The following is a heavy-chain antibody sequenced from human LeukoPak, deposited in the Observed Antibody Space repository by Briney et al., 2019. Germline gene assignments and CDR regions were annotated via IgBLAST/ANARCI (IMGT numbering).Heavy chain of an antibody. CDR2: IYYSGST. Sequence: SETLSLTCTVSGGSISSYYWSWIRQPPGKGLEWIGYIYYSGSTSYNPSLKSRVTISVDTSKNQFSLKLSSVTAADTAVYYCARLYQGPHYYGSGSEPYYYYGMDVWGQGTTVTVSS. J-gene: IGHJ6*02. V-gene: IGHV4-59*08. CDR3: ARLYQGPHYYGSGSEPYYYYGMDV. D-gene: IGHD3-10*01. CDR1: GGSISSYY.